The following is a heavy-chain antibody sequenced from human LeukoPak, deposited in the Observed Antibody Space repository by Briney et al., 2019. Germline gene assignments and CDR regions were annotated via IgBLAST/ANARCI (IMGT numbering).Heavy chain of an antibody. CDR1: GGSINSYY. D-gene: IGHD1-26*01. J-gene: IGHJ5*02. CDR2: IYYSGSA. CDR3: ARSTVVGATCWFDP. V-gene: IGHV4-59*01. Sequence: YPSETLSLTCTVSGGSINSYYWSWSRQPPGKGLEWIGYIYYSGSANYNPSLKSRVSISVDTSKNQYSLRLNSVTAADTAVYYCARSTVVGATCWFDPWGQGTLVTVSS.